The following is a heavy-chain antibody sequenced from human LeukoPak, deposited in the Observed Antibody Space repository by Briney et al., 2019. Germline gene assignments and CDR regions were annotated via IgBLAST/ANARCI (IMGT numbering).Heavy chain of an antibody. Sequence: ASVKVSCKVSGYTLTELSIHWVRQAPGKGLEWMGGFDPEDGETIYAQKFQGRVTITRDTSISTAYMELNSLRSDDTAVYYCARDRTSQTFDPWGQGTLVTVSS. CDR3: ARDRTSQTFDP. D-gene: IGHD6-6*01. CDR2: FDPEDGET. J-gene: IGHJ5*02. V-gene: IGHV1-24*01. CDR1: GYTLTELS.